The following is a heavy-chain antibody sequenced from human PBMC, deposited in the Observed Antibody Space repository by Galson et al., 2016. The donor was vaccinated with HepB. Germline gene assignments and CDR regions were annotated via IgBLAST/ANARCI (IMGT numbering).Heavy chain of an antibody. J-gene: IGHJ4*02. Sequence: SLRLSCAASGFTFSSDAMSWVRQAPEKGLEWVSGISASGAGTYYADSVKSRVAISRDNSKDTLYLEMNSLRDGDTAFYYCAKDTAPGHTYGYFDYWGQGTLVTVSS. V-gene: IGHV3-23*01. CDR2: ISASGAGT. D-gene: IGHD1-14*01. CDR1: GFTFSSDA. CDR3: AKDTAPGHTYGYFDY.